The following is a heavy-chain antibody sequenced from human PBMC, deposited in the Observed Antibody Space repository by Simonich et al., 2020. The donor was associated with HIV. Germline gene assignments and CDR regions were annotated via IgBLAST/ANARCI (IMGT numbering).Heavy chain of an antibody. Sequence: EVQLVESGGGLVQPGGSLTLSCAASGFTFSGYWMHWLRQAPGKGLVWVSRSHSDRITTTYADSVKGRVTISRDNAKNTLYLQMNSLRAEDTAVYFCARGETSSSWSTFDYWGQGTLVTVSS. D-gene: IGHD6-13*01. CDR2: SHSDRITT. CDR1: GFTFSGYW. J-gene: IGHJ4*02. V-gene: IGHV3-74*01. CDR3: ARGETSSSWSTFDY.